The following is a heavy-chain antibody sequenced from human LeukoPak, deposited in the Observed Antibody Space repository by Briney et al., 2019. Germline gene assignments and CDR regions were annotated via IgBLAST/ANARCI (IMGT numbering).Heavy chain of an antibody. CDR1: GFTFNSYS. CDR2: ISSGSSYI. D-gene: IGHD1-26*01. Sequence: GGSLRLSCAASGFTFNSYSMNWVRQAPGKGLEWVSSISSGSSYIFYADSVKGRFTISRDNAKNSLYLQMNSLRAEDTAVYYCARQVGVDDAFDIWGQGTMVAISS. CDR3: ARQVGVDDAFDI. J-gene: IGHJ3*02. V-gene: IGHV3-21*01.